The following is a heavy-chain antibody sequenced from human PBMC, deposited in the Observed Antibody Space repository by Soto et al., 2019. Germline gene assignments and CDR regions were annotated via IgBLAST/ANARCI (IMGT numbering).Heavy chain of an antibody. CDR2: ISYDGSNK. V-gene: IGHV3-30*18. Sequence: QVQLVESGGGVVQPGRSLRLSCAASGFTFSSYGMHWVRQAPGKGLEWVAVISYDGSNKYYADSVKGRFTISRDNSKNTLYVQMNGLRAEDTAVYYCAKDILTNAGGVSWVFDYWGQGTLVTVSS. J-gene: IGHJ4*02. D-gene: IGHD2-8*01. CDR1: GFTFSSYG. CDR3: AKDILTNAGGVSWVFDY.